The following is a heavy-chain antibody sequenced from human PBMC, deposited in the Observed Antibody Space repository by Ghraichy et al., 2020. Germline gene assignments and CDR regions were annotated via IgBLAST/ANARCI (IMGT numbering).Heavy chain of an antibody. V-gene: IGHV3-23*01. D-gene: IGHD6-19*01. J-gene: IGHJ4*02. CDR2: ISDNGRNT. Sequence: GETLNISCAASGFTFSSYAMGWVRQAPGEGLEWVSGISDNGRNTYYADSVKGRFTMSRDNSKNTLYLQMNSLRVEDTAVYYCTKARWGNDWYDDYWGQGTLVTVSS. CDR3: TKARWGNDWYDDY. CDR1: GFTFSSYA.